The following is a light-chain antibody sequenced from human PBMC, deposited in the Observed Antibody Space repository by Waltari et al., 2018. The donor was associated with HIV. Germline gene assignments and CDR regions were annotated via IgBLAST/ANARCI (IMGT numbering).Light chain of an antibody. CDR1: SSDGGRYTY. V-gene: IGLV2-14*01. Sequence: QSALTQPASVSGSPGQSITISCPGTSSDGGRYTYVAWYQQHPGKAPKLMIYEVSNRPSGVSNRFSGSKSGNTASLTISGLQAEDEADYYCTSYTSSSTYVFGTGTKVTVL. CDR2: EVS. J-gene: IGLJ1*01. CDR3: TSYTSSSTYV.